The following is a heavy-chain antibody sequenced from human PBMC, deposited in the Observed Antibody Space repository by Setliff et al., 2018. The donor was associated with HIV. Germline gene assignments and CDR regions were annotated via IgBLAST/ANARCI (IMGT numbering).Heavy chain of an antibody. Sequence: KPSETLSLTCTVSGGSISSSSYYWGWIRQPPGKGLEWIGNIYYSGRTYSNPSLKSRLTISKDTSKNQFSLQLSSVTAADTAVYYCARDNYDSRGYFFGYWGQGTLVTVSS. CDR1: GGSISSSSYY. V-gene: IGHV4-39*07. CDR3: ARDNYDSRGYFFGY. CDR2: IYYSGRT. J-gene: IGHJ1*01. D-gene: IGHD3-22*01.